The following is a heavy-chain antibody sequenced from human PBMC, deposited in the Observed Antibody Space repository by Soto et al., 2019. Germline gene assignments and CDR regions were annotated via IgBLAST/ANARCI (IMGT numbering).Heavy chain of an antibody. CDR1: GFTFSSYA. V-gene: IGHV3-23*01. CDR3: AKDSCSSTRCYRHYYCGMDV. J-gene: IGHJ6*02. CDR2: ISGSGGST. D-gene: IGHD2-2*02. Sequence: PGGALRLSCAASGFTFSSYAMHWVRQAPGKGLEWVSAISGSGGSTYYADSVKGRFTISRDNSKNTLYLQMNSLRAEDTAVYYCAKDSCSSTRCYRHYYCGMDVWGQGTTVTVSS.